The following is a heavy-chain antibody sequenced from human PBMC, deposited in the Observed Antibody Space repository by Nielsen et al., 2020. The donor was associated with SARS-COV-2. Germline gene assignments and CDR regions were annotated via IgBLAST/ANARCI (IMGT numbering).Heavy chain of an antibody. CDR2: IYYSGST. D-gene: IGHD1-26*01. CDR1: GGSISSSSYY. Sequence: SETLSLTCTVSGGSISSSSYYWGWIRQPPGKGLEWIGSIYYSGSTYYNPSLKSRVTISVDTSKNQFSLKLSSVTAADTAVYYCARGVDSGSQVGFDPWGQGTLVTVSS. CDR3: ARGVDSGSQVGFDP. J-gene: IGHJ5*02. V-gene: IGHV4-39*07.